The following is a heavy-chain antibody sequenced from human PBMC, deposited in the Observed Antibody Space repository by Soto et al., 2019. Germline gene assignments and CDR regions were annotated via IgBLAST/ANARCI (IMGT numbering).Heavy chain of an antibody. Sequence: SETLSLTCTVSGGSISSSSYYWGWIRQPPGKGLECVGTIYYDGSAYYNPSLKSRVTISVDTSKNQFSLKLSSVTAADTAVYYCARRYGSAIDYWGQGTLVTVSS. V-gene: IGHV4-39*01. CDR1: GGSISSSSYY. CDR3: ARRYGSAIDY. D-gene: IGHD1-26*01. CDR2: IYYDGSA. J-gene: IGHJ4*02.